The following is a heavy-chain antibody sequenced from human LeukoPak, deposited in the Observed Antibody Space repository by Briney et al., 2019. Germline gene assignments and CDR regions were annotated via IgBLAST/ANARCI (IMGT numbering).Heavy chain of an antibody. D-gene: IGHD1-26*01. CDR1: GFTVSSNY. CDR3: AKSALGATVDP. J-gene: IGHJ5*02. Sequence: GGSLRLSCAASGFTVSSNYMSWVRQASGKGLEWVSVIYSGGSTYYADSVKGRFTISRDNSKNTLYLQMNSLRAEDTAVYYCAKSALGATVDPWGQGTLVTVSS. CDR2: IYSGGST. V-gene: IGHV3-53*01.